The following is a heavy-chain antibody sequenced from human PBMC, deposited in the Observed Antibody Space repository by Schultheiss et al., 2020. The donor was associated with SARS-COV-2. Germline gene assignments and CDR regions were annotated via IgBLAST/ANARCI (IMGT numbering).Heavy chain of an antibody. CDR3: VSTSDIVVAVATT. V-gene: IGHV4-39*01. CDR1: GASISRSGYY. CDR2: MYYTDNT. D-gene: IGHD2-15*01. Sequence: SETPSLTCTVSGASISRSGYYWGWIRQPPGKGLEWIGSMYYTDNTYYNPPLKSRVTISADTSKNQFSLKLSSVTATDTAVYYCVSTSDIVVAVATTWGQGTLVTVSS. J-gene: IGHJ1*01.